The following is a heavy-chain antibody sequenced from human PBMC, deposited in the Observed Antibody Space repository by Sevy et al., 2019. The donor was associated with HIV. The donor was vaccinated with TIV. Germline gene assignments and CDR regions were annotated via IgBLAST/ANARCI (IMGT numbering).Heavy chain of an antibody. CDR2: IYAGGST. CDR1: GFAVSSNY. CDR3: ARDYYDSRWGGYWYYFDY. V-gene: IGHV3-53*01. J-gene: IGHJ4*02. D-gene: IGHD3-16*01. Sequence: GGSLRLSCAASGFAVSSNYMSWVRQAPGKGLEWVSVIYAGGSTDYADSVEGRSTMSRDISKNTESLQMNSLRDVDTAVYYCARDYYDSRWGGYWYYFDYWGQGTLVTVSS.